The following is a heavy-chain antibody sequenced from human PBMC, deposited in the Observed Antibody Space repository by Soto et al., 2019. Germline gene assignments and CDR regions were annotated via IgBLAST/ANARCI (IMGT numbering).Heavy chain of an antibody. V-gene: IGHV1-69*12. CDR1: GGTFSSYA. J-gene: IGHJ2*01. CDR3: ASEEYYYDSSVGWYFDL. D-gene: IGHD3-22*01. Sequence: QVQLVQSGAEVKKPGSSVKVSCKASGGTFSSYAISWVRQAPGQGLEWMGGIIPIFGTANYAQKFQGRVAITGDDSTSTAYMGLSSLRSEDTAVYYCASEEYYYDSSVGWYFDLWGRGTLVTVSS. CDR2: IIPIFGTA.